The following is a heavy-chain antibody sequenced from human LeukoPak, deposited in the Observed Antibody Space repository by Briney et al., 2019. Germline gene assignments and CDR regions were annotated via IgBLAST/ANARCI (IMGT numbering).Heavy chain of an antibody. D-gene: IGHD5-18*01. CDR1: GYSISSGYY. J-gene: IGHJ4*02. CDR3: ARVSYDGGSKFDD. V-gene: IGHV4-38-2*01. CDR2: IYHSGST. Sequence: SETLSLTCAVSGYSISSGYYWGWIRQPPGKGLEWIGTIYHSGSTYSNPSLKSRVTISVDTSKNQFSLKLSSVAAADTAVYYCARVSYDGGSKFDDWGQGTLVTVSS.